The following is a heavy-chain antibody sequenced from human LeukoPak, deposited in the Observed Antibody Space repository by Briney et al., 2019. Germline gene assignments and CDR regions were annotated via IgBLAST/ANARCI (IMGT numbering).Heavy chain of an antibody. J-gene: IGHJ4*01. CDR1: GYSFTTYY. CDR3: ARVDDYGGNSVGY. D-gene: IGHD4-23*01. Sequence: GASVKVSCKASGYSFTTYYMHWMRQAPGQGLEWMGTMNPRGGSTNYAQKFQGRVTMIRDPSTSTVYMELSSLRFEDTAVYYCARVDDYGGNSVGYWGQGTLVTGSS. V-gene: IGHV1-46*01. CDR2: MNPRGGST.